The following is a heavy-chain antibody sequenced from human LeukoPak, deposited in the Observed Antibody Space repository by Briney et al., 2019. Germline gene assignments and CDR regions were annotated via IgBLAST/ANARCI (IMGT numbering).Heavy chain of an antibody. CDR2: ISYDGSNK. CDR1: GFTFSSNA. V-gene: IGHV3-30*18. CDR3: AKADTSGWYNFDY. J-gene: IGHJ4*02. Sequence: PGGSLRLSCAASGFTFSSNAMHWVRQAPGKGLEWVAVISYDGSNKCYADSVKGRFTISRDNSKNTLYLQMNSLRPEDTAVYYCAKADTSGWYNFDYWGQGTLVTVSS. D-gene: IGHD6-19*01.